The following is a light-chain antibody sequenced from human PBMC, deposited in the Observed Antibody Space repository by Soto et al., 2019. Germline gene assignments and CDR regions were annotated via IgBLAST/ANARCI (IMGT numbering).Light chain of an antibody. V-gene: IGKV1-39*01. J-gene: IGKJ3*01. CDR1: QTISNY. CDR3: QQSYTSPT. Sequence: DIPLTQSPSSLCASVGDRVTITCRASQTISNYLNWYQMKPGKAPKLLIYGASSLQNGVPPRFSGSGSGTDFALTIRNLEPEDFASYFCQQSYTSPTFGPGN. CDR2: GAS.